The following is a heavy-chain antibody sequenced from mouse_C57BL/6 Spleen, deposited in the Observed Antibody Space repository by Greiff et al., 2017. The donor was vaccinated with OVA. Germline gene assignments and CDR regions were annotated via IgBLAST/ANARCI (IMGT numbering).Heavy chain of an antibody. V-gene: IGHV1-9*01. CDR2: ILPGSGST. J-gene: IGHJ1*03. CDR1: GYTFTGYW. D-gene: IGHD4-1*01. Sequence: VQLQQSGAELMKPGASVKLSCKATGYTFTGYWIEWVKQRPGHGLEWIGEILPGSGSTNYNAKFKGKATFTADTSSNTAYMQLSSLTTEDAAIYYCARSGTRYFDVWGTGTTVTVSS. CDR3: ARSGTRYFDV.